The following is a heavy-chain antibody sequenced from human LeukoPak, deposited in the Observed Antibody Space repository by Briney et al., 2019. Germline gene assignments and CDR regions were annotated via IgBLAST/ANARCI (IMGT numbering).Heavy chain of an antibody. CDR1: GGSISSYY. J-gene: IGHJ4*02. V-gene: IGHV4-59*01. CDR2: IYYSGST. D-gene: IGHD1-26*01. Sequence: SETLSLTCTVSGGSISSYYWGWIRQPPGKGLEWVGYIYYSGSTNYNPSLKSRVTISVDTSKNQFSLKLSSVTAADTAVYYCARERSGSYPPYYFDYWGQGALVTVSS. CDR3: ARERSGSYPPYYFDY.